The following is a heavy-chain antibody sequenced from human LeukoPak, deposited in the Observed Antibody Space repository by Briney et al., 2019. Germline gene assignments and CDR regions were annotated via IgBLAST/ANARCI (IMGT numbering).Heavy chain of an antibody. V-gene: IGHV4-30-4*07. CDR3: ARVGYTYKWFDP. D-gene: IGHD1-1*01. CDR2: IYYTGST. CDR1: GGSISSAGYS. J-gene: IGHJ5*02. Sequence: SQTLSLTCAVSGGSISSAGYSWSWIRQPPGKGLECIGYIYYTGSTYYNPSLRSRVTISVDTSKNQFSLKLSSVTAADTAVYYCARVGYTYKWFDPWGQGTLVTVSS.